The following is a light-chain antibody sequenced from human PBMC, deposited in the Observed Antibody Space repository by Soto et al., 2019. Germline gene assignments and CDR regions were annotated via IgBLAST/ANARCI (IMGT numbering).Light chain of an antibody. CDR1: NSNIGNNY. CDR2: DNN. Sequence: QSVLTQPPSVSAAPGQKVTISCSGTNSNIGNNYVSWYQQLPGTAPKFLIYDNNKRPSGIPDRFSGSRSGTSATLGITGLQTGDEADYYCVTWDNTLSAVVFGGGTKLTVL. CDR3: VTWDNTLSAVV. V-gene: IGLV1-51*01. J-gene: IGLJ2*01.